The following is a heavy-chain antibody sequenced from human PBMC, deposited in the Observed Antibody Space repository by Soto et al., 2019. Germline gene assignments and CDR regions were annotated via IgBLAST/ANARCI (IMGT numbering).Heavy chain of an antibody. V-gene: IGHV1-69*12. Sequence: QVQLVQSGAEVKKPGSSVKVSCKASGGTFSSYAINWVRQAPGQGLEWMGGIIPIFGTADYAQKFQGRVTITADESTSTAYMELSSLRSEDTAVYYCASRITGSPNSYYCMDVWGQGTTVTVSS. CDR2: IIPIFGTA. CDR3: ASRITGSPNSYYCMDV. D-gene: IGHD1-20*01. J-gene: IGHJ6*02. CDR1: GGTFSSYA.